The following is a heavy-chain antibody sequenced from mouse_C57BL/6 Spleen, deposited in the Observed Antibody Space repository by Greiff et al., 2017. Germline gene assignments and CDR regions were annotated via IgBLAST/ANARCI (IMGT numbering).Heavy chain of an antibody. J-gene: IGHJ1*03. V-gene: IGHV1-82*01. Sequence: VQLQESGPELVKPGASVKISCKASGYAFSSSWMNWVKQRPGKGLEWIGRIYPGDGDTNYNGKFKGKATLTADKSSSTAYMQLSSLTSEDSAVYFCARKFHYGSSCDYFDVWGTGTTVTVSS. CDR2: IYPGDGDT. CDR3: ARKFHYGSSCDYFDV. D-gene: IGHD1-1*01. CDR1: GYAFSSSW.